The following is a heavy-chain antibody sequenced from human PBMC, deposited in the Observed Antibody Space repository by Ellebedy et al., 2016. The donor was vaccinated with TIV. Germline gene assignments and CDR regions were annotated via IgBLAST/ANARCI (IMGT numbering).Heavy chain of an antibody. CDR2: ISAYNGNT. D-gene: IGHD1-14*01. V-gene: IGHV1-18*01. CDR1: GYTFIGYY. J-gene: IGHJ3*02. Sequence: ASVKVSCKASGYTFIGYYVYWVRQAPGQGLEWMGWISAYNGNTNYAQKLQGRVTMTTDTSTSTAYMELRSLRSDDTAVYYCARVYGQLTGLAFDIWGQGTMVTVSS. CDR3: ARVYGQLTGLAFDI.